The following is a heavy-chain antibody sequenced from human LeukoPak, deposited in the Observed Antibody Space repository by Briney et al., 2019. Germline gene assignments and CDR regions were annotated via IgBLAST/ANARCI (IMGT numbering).Heavy chain of an antibody. CDR1: GFTFSSYA. Sequence: GGSLRLSCAASGFTFSSYAMHWVRQAPGKGLEWVANIKQDGSKKSYVDSVKGRFTISRDNAKNSLYLQMNSLRAEDTAIYYCTRVGYIDEGIDYWGQGTLVTVSS. CDR3: TRVGYIDEGIDY. J-gene: IGHJ4*02. V-gene: IGHV3-7*04. D-gene: IGHD5-24*01. CDR2: IKQDGSKK.